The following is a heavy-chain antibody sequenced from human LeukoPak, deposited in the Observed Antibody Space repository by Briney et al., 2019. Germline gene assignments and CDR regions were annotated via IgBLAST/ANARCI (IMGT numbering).Heavy chain of an antibody. V-gene: IGHV4-59*01. D-gene: IGHD2-2*01. J-gene: IGHJ3*02. CDR3: ARHLENIVVVPSLEVDI. CDR2: IYYSGST. CDR1: GGSISSYY. Sequence: SETLSLTCTVSGGSISSYYWSWIRQPPGKGLEWIGYIYYSGSTNYNPSLKSRVTISVDTSKNQFSLKLSSVTAADTAVYYCARHLENIVVVPSLEVDIWGQGTMVTVSS.